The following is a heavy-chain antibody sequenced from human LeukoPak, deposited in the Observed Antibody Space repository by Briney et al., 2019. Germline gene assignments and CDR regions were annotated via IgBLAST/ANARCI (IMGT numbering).Heavy chain of an antibody. D-gene: IGHD4-17*01. J-gene: IGHJ3*02. Sequence: GMSLRLSCAASGFTFSSYGMHWVRQAPGKGLEWVAVIWYDGSNKYYGDSVKGRLTISRDNTKNTLYLQMNSLRAEDTAGYYCARETTVTTISAFDIWGQGTMVTVSS. CDR2: IWYDGSNK. V-gene: IGHV3-33*01. CDR1: GFTFSSYG. CDR3: ARETTVTTISAFDI.